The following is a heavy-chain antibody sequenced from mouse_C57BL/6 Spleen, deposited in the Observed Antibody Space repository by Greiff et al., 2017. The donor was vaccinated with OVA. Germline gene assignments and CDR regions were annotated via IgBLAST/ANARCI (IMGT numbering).Heavy chain of an antibody. CDR3: ARQTIVNYAMDY. J-gene: IGHJ4*01. CDR2: INPNNGGT. CDR1: GYTFTDYN. D-gene: IGHD2-5*01. Sequence: VQLKQSGPELVKPGASVKMSCKASGYTFTDYNMHWVKQSHGKSLEWIGYINPNNGGTSYNQKFKGKATLTVNKSSSTAYMELRSLTSEDSAVYYCARQTIVNYAMDYWGQGTSVTVSS. V-gene: IGHV1-22*01.